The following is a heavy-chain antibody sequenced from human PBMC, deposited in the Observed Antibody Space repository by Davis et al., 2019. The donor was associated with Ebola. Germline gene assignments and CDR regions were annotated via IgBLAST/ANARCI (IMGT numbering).Heavy chain of an antibody. J-gene: IGHJ6*03. V-gene: IGHV4-34*01. CDR2: INHSGIT. Sequence: SETLSLTCAVYGGSYSSYYWSWIRQPPGKGLEWIGEINHSGITNYNPSLKSRVTISADTSKNQFSLKLSSVTAADTAVYFCATNGDSLGYYFYYLDVWGKGTTVTVSS. CDR1: GGSYSSYY. D-gene: IGHD3-10*01. CDR3: ATNGDSLGYYFYYLDV.